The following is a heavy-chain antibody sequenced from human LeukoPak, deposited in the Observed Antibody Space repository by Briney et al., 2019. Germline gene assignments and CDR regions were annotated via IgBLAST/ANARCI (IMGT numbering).Heavy chain of an antibody. CDR2: IYYSGST. J-gene: IGHJ4*02. V-gene: IGHV4-31*03. D-gene: IGHD1-1*01. Sequence: PSETLSLTCTVSGGSISSGGYYWSWIRQHPGKGLEWIGYIYYSGSTYYNPSLKSRVTISVDTSKNQFSLKLSSVTAADTAVYYCARVNWNHYLKFFDYCGQGTLVTVSS. CDR1: GGSISSGGYY. CDR3: ARVNWNHYLKFFDY.